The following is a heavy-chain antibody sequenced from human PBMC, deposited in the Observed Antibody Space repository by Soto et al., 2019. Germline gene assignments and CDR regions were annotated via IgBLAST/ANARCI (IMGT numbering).Heavy chain of an antibody. Sequence: GASLKISCKGSGYSFAGYWITWVRQKPGKGLEWMGRIDPSDSQTYYSPSFRGHVTISVTKSITTVFLQWSSLRASDTAMYYCARQIYDSDTGPNFQYYFDSWGQGTPVSVSS. CDR3: ARQIYDSDTGPNFQYYFDS. V-gene: IGHV5-10-1*01. J-gene: IGHJ4*02. CDR2: IDPSDSQT. CDR1: GYSFAGYW. D-gene: IGHD3-22*01.